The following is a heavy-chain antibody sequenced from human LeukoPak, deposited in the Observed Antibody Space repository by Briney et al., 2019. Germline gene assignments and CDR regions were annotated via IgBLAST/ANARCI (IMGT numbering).Heavy chain of an antibody. Sequence: ASVKVSCKASGYTFSNYGFSWVRQAPGQGLEWMGWICAYNGNTKYAQKFQGRVTLTTDTSTSTAYMELRSLRSDDTAVYYCARGLPPRRNYDSRGYYSYYFDYWGQGTLVTVSS. J-gene: IGHJ4*02. D-gene: IGHD3-22*01. CDR2: ICAYNGNT. CDR1: GYTFSNYG. CDR3: ARGLPPRRNYDSRGYYSYYFDY. V-gene: IGHV1-18*01.